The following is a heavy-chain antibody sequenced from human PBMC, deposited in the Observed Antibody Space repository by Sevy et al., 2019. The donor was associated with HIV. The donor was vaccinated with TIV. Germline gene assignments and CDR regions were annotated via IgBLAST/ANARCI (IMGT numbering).Heavy chain of an antibody. CDR1: GFTLNDVY. D-gene: IGHD3-22*01. V-gene: IGHV3-11*01. Sequence: GGSLRLSCAASGFTLNDVYMNWIRQVPGKGLQWISYMSTGGYDIFYAESVKGRFIMSRDNAKNSLFLQMNRLRAEDTAVYYCVRGHPHTIYYESSFDFWGPGTLVTVSS. CDR3: VRGHPHTIYYESSFDF. CDR2: MSTGGYDI. J-gene: IGHJ4*02.